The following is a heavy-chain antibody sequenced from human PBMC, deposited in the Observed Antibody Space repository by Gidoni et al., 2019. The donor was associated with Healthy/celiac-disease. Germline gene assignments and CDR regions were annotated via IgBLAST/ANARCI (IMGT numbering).Heavy chain of an antibody. CDR3: AKGLVPAAPLDY. Sequence: GGSTYYADSVKGRFTISRDNSKNTLYLQMNSLRAEDTAVYYCAKGLVPAAPLDYWGQGTLVTISS. D-gene: IGHD2-2*01. V-gene: IGHV3-23*01. CDR2: GGST. J-gene: IGHJ4*02.